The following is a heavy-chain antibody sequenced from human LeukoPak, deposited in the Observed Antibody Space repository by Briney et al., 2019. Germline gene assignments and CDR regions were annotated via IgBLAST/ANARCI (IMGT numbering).Heavy chain of an antibody. CDR2: INHSGYT. CDR1: GVSFDNYY. V-gene: IGHV4-34*04. Sequence: SETLSLTCAVSGVSFDNYYWAWVRQTPGKGLEWIGEINHSGYTNDSPSLKSRATLSVDTSRKQFSLNLRSVTVADAGIYYCTRMTTGHDYWGQGTLVTVSS. D-gene: IGHD4-17*01. CDR3: TRMTTGHDY. J-gene: IGHJ4*02.